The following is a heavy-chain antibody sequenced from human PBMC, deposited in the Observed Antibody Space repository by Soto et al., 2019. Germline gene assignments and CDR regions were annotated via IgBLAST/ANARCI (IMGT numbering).Heavy chain of an antibody. J-gene: IGHJ4*02. Sequence: SETLCITCIVSGGSISCYYWSWIRQPPGKGLEWIGYIYYSGSTNYNPSLKSRVTISVDTSKNQFSLKLSSVTAADTAVYYCARVTIFGVVTYYFDYWGQGTLVTVSS. CDR1: GGSISCYY. CDR2: IYYSGST. CDR3: ARVTIFGVVTYYFDY. V-gene: IGHV4-59*01. D-gene: IGHD3-3*01.